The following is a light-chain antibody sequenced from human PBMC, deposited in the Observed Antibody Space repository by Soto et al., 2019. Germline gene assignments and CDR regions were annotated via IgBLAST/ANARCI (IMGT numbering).Light chain of an antibody. Sequence: QSALTQPRSVSGSPGQSVTISCTGTSSDIGAYNYVSWYQQHPGKAPRLLIYEVSQRPSGVPDRFSGSKSANTASLTVSGLQPEDEADYYCSSYAGTNNLLYVFGTGTKLTVL. CDR2: EVS. CDR3: SSYAGTNNLLYV. J-gene: IGLJ1*01. V-gene: IGLV2-8*01. CDR1: SSDIGAYNY.